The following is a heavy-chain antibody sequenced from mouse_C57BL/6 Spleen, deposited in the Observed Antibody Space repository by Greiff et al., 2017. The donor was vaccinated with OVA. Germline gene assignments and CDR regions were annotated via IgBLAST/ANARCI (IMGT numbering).Heavy chain of an antibody. CDR3: ARGYGYDSLYAMDY. V-gene: IGHV5-4*03. Sequence: EVKLVESGGGLVKPGGSLKLSCAASGFTFSSYAMSWVRQTPEKRLEWVATISDGGSYTYYPDNVKGRFTISRDNAKNNLYLQMSHLKSEDTAMYYCARGYGYDSLYAMDYWGQGTSVTVSS. D-gene: IGHD2-2*01. J-gene: IGHJ4*01. CDR2: ISDGGSYT. CDR1: GFTFSSYA.